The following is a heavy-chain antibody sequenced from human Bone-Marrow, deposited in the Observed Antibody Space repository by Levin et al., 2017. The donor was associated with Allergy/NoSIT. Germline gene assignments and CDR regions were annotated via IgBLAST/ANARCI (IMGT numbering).Heavy chain of an antibody. CDR3: ARVEGPYYGSGSNNGWFDP. V-gene: IGHV1-2*02. CDR2: INPNSGGT. Sequence: ASVKVSCKASGYTFTGYYMHWVRQAPGQGLEWMGWINPNSGGTNYAQKFQGRVTMTRDTSISTAYMELSRLRSDDTAVYYRARVEGPYYGSGSNNGWFDPWGQGTLVTVSS. D-gene: IGHD3-10*01. CDR1: GYTFTGYY. J-gene: IGHJ5*02.